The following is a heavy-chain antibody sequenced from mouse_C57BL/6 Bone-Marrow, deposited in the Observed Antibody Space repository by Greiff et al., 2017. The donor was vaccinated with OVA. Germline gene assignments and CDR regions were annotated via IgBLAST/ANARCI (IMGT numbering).Heavy chain of an antibody. Sequence: EVNLVESGGGLVKPGGSLKLSCAASGFTFSDYGMHWVRQAPEKGLEWVAYISSGSSTIYYADTVKGRFTISRDNAKNTLFLQMTSLRSEDTAMYYCARFYYYGSSSYYFDYWGQGTTLTVSS. D-gene: IGHD1-1*01. CDR2: ISSGSSTI. CDR1: GFTFSDYG. J-gene: IGHJ2*01. V-gene: IGHV5-17*01. CDR3: ARFYYYGSSSYYFDY.